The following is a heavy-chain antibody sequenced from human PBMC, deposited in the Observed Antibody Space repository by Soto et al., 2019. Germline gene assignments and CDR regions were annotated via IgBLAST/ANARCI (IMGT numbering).Heavy chain of an antibody. CDR3: AAEYYYGDSNPEGRID. D-gene: IGHD3-10*01. CDR2: IYYSGST. Sequence: SETLSLTCTVSGGSISSYDWSWILQPPGKGLEWIGYIYYSGSTNYNPSLKSRVTITWDMSTSTSYMEMSSLRSEDTAVYYCAAEYYYGDSNPEGRIDWGQGALVTVSS. J-gene: IGHJ4*02. CDR1: GGSISSYD. V-gene: IGHV4-59*12.